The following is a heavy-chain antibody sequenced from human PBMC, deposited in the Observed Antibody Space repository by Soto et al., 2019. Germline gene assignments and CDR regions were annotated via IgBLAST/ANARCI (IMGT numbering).Heavy chain of an antibody. CDR1: GFSFTSYW. J-gene: IGHJ4*02. V-gene: IGHV3-7*01. Sequence: EVQLVASGGGLVQPGGSLRDSCAASGFSFTSYWMSWVRQAPGKGLEWVANIKEDGSAKYYLDSVKGRFTISRDNAKNSLYLQMSSLRAEDTAVYYCAREDFYRFDYWGQGNLVTVSS. CDR2: IKEDGSAK. CDR3: AREDFYRFDY.